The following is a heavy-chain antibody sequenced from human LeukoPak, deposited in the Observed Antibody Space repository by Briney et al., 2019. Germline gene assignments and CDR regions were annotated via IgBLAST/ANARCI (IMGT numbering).Heavy chain of an antibody. J-gene: IGHJ3*02. V-gene: IGHV4-59*01. D-gene: IGHD2-2*01. CDR2: IYYSGST. Sequence: SETLSLTCTVSGGPISSYYWSWIRQPPGKGLEWIGYIYYSGSTNYNPSLKSRVTISVDTSKNQFSLKLSSVTAADTAVYYCARGGIYCSSTSCPDAFDIWGQGTMVTVSS. CDR1: GGPISSYY. CDR3: ARGGIYCSSTSCPDAFDI.